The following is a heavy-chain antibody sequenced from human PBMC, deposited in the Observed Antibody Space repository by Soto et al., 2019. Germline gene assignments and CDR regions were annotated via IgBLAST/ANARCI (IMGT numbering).Heavy chain of an antibody. CDR3: AGAVSDFDVRRYRTSYFDQ. V-gene: IGHV4-31*03. J-gene: IGHJ4*02. CDR2: IDNSGST. CDR1: GASVSTGVYY. Sequence: SETLSLTCTVSGASVSTGVYYWTWIRQHPGKGLEWIGYIDNSGSTYYNPSLTGRVDISVDTSKNEFSLNLQSLTAADTALYYCAGAVSDFDVRRYRTSYFDQWGQGILVTVSS. D-gene: IGHD3-10*02.